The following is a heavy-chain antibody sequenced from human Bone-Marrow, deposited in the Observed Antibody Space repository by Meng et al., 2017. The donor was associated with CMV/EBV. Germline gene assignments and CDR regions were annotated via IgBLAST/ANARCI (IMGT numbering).Heavy chain of an antibody. D-gene: IGHD1-14*01. CDR2: IYRGGTSQ. V-gene: IGHV3-23*03. CDR1: GFTFSNYA. CDR3: AKDGEVPVGIFDS. Sequence: GESLKISCAASGFTFSNYAMSWVRQAPGKGLEWVSLIYRGGTSQGYADSVKGRLIVSRDNSKNILYLEMNSLRAEDTAVYYCAKDGEVPVGIFDSWGQGTLVTVSS. J-gene: IGHJ4*02.